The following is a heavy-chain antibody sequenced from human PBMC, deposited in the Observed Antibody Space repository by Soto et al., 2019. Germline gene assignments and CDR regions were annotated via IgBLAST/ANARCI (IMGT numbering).Heavy chain of an antibody. CDR1: GFTFSSYS. V-gene: IGHV3-21*01. CDR3: ARARGGYYDFWSGLNPYYFDY. J-gene: IGHJ4*02. D-gene: IGHD3-3*01. Sequence: GGSLRLSCAASGFTFSSYSKNWVRQAPGKGLEWVSSISSSSSYIYYADSVKGRFTISRDNAKNSLYLQMNSLRAEDTAVYYCARARGGYYDFWSGLNPYYFDYWGQGTLVTVSS. CDR2: ISSSSSYI.